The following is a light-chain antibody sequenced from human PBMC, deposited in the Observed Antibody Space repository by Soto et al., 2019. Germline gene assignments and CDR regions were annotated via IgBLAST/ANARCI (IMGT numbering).Light chain of an antibody. CDR1: QVINRW. Sequence: DIPMTQSPSSVSASVGDRVTITCRASQVINRWLAWYQQKPGRAPKLMIYAISTLHSGVPSRFSGSGSGTDFTLTSSSLQTEDFATYYCQQANGFPYTFGQGTKLEIK. CDR2: AIS. CDR3: QQANGFPYT. J-gene: IGKJ2*01. V-gene: IGKV1D-12*01.